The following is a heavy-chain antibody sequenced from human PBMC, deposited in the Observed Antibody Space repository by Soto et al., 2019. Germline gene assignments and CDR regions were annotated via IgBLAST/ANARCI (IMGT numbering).Heavy chain of an antibody. V-gene: IGHV3-23*01. CDR3: AKAVETVFYYYGLDV. CDR2: ISVSGGST. Sequence: EVQLLESGGGLVQPGGSLRLSCAASGFAFSSYAMTWVRQAPGKGLEWVSAISVSGGSTYYADSVKGRFTISRDKSKNTLYLQVNSLRAEDTAVYYCAKAVETVFYYYGLDVWGQGTTVTVSS. J-gene: IGHJ6*02. D-gene: IGHD6-19*01. CDR1: GFAFSSYA.